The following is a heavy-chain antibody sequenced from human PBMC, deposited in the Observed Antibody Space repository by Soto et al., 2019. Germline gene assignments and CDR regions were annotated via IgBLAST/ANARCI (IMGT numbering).Heavy chain of an antibody. CDR1: GDSVSSDSAT. V-gene: IGHV6-1*01. Sequence: SQTLSLTCAISGDSVSSDSATWNWIRQSPSRDLEWLGRTYYRSRWYNDYEVSMKSRITINPDTSKNQFSLHLSSVTPEDTAVYYRATGIPTIGWLDYWGQGTLVTVSS. D-gene: IGHD6-19*01. J-gene: IGHJ4*02. CDR2: TYYRSRWYN. CDR3: ATGIPTIGWLDY.